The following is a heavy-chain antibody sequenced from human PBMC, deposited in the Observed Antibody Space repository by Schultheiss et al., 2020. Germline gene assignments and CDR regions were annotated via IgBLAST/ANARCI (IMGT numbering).Heavy chain of an antibody. CDR2: IYPGDSDT. CDR3: ARRGFSTINYAMDV. J-gene: IGHJ6*02. CDR1: GDIFPSHW. D-gene: IGHD3-3*02. V-gene: IGHV5-51*01. Sequence: GGSLRLSCRGFGDIFPSHWIAWVRQAPGKGLEWMGIIYPGDSDTRYSPSFQGQVTMSVDKSISTAYLQWSSLKASDTAIYYCARRGFSTINYAMDVWGQGTTVTVSS.